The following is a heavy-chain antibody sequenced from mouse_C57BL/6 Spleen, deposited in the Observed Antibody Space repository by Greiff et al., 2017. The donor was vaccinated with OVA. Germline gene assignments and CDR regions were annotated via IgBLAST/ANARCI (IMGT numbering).Heavy chain of an antibody. V-gene: IGHV1-81*01. Sequence: QVQLQQSGAELARPGASVKLSCKASGYTFTSYGISWVKQRTGQGLEWIGEIYPRSGNTYYTEQFKGKATLTADKSSSTAYMELRSLTAEDSAVYFGARSRYYGSRVDFDDWGQGTTLTVSS. CDR1: GYTFTSYG. D-gene: IGHD1-1*01. CDR2: IYPRSGNT. J-gene: IGHJ2*01. CDR3: ARSRYYGSRVDFDD.